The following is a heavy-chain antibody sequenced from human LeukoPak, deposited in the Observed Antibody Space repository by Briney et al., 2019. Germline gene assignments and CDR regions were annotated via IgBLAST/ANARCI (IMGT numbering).Heavy chain of an antibody. D-gene: IGHD3-10*01. V-gene: IGHV3-43*01. CDR1: GFNFEDYT. Sequence: TGGSLRLSCAASGFNFEDYTMHWVRQTPGKGLEWVSLINWDGGSTYYADSVKGRFTISRDNSKNTLYLQMNSLRAEDTAVYYCAKGTGGWWFGELLLDYFDYWGQGTLVTVSS. CDR3: AKGTGGWWFGELLLDYFDY. J-gene: IGHJ4*02. CDR2: INWDGGST.